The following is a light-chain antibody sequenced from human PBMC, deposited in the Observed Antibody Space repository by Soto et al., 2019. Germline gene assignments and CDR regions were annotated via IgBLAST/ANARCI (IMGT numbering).Light chain of an antibody. CDR2: AAS. V-gene: IGKV1-39*01. CDR1: QSISNY. CDR3: NQSYTTLFT. Sequence: DIQMTQSPSSLSASVGDRVTITCRASQSISNYLNWYQQKPGKAPKLLIYAASNLHSGVPSRLSGSGTVTDFNLTISSLQREDFASYPCNQSYTTLFTFGPGNNVDI. J-gene: IGKJ3*01.